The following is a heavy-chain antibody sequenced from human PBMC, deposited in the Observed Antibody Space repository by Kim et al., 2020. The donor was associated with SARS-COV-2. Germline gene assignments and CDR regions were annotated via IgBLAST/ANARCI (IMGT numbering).Heavy chain of an antibody. CDR1: GGSISSSSYY. Sequence: SETLSLTCTVSGGSISSSSYYWGWIRQPPGKGLEWIGSIYYSGSTYYNPSLKSRVTISVDTSKNQFSLKLSSVTAADTAVYYCARGFGGLHAPLYGMDVWGQGTTVTVSS. J-gene: IGHJ6*02. V-gene: IGHV4-39*01. CDR2: IYYSGST. CDR3: ARGFGGLHAPLYGMDV. D-gene: IGHD3-10*01.